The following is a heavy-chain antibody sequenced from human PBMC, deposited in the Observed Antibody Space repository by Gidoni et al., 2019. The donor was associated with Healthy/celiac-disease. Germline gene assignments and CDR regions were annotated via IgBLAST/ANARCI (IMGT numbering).Heavy chain of an antibody. J-gene: IGHJ4*02. CDR1: GFTFSSYS. Sequence: LSCAASGFTFSSYSMNWVRQAPGKGLEWVSYISSSSSTIYYADSVKGRFTISRDNAKNSLYLQMNSLRAEDTAVYYCARVSIVVVPAAIFEGYYFDYWGQGTLVTVSS. CDR3: ARVSIVVVPAAIFEGYYFDY. CDR2: ISSSSSTI. V-gene: IGHV3-48*01. D-gene: IGHD2-2*02.